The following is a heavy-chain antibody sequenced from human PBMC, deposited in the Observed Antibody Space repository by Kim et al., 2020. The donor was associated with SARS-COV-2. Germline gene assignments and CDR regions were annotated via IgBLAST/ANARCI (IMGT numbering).Heavy chain of an antibody. V-gene: IGHV4-39*01. Sequence: SETLSLSCSVSGASIRGAGSYWVWIRQAPGEGLMFIGSAYSSGSSYYNPSLRGRVSIFVDTSKNQFSLRLNSVTAADTALYYCARRLSSYSYALDVWGQGTSVTVSS. D-gene: IGHD5-18*01. CDR3: ARRLSSYSYALDV. CDR1: GASIRGAGSY. J-gene: IGHJ6*02. CDR2: AYSSGSS.